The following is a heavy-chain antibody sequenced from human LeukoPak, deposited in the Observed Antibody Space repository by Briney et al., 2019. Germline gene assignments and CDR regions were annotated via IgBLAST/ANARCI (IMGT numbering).Heavy chain of an antibody. D-gene: IGHD4-17*01. CDR2: MNSDGTII. CDR3: ARAGDYRLDY. CDR1: GFTFSSYW. Sequence: GGSLRLSCAASGFTFSSYWMHWVRQAPGKGLEWVSRMNSDGTIINHADSVKGRFTISRDNAKNTLYLQMNSLRADDTAMYYCARAGDYRLDYWGQGTLVTVSS. J-gene: IGHJ4*02. V-gene: IGHV3-74*01.